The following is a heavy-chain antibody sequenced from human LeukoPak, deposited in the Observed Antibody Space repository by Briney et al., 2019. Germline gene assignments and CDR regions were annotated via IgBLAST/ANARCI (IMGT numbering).Heavy chain of an antibody. V-gene: IGHV3-33*01. CDR3: ARGRGAARFVTIEFDY. J-gene: IGHJ4*02. CDR2: IWYDGSNK. D-gene: IGHD6-6*01. CDR1: GFTFSSYG. Sequence: GGSLRLSCAASGFTFSSYGMHWVRQAPGKGLEWVAVIWYDGSNKYYADSVKGRFTISRDKSKNTLYLQMNSLRAEDTAVYYCARGRGAARFVTIEFDYWGQGALVTVSS.